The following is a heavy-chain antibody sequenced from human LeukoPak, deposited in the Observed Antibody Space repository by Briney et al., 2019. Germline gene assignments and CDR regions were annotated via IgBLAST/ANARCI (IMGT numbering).Heavy chain of an antibody. Sequence: SETLSLTCTVTGGSISSYYWSWIRQPAGKGLEWIGRIYTSGSTNYNPSLQSRVSMSVDTSKNQFSLKLTSVTAADTAVYYCARGGKATVVTLWGQGILVTVSS. V-gene: IGHV4-4*07. J-gene: IGHJ4*02. CDR1: GGSISSYY. CDR3: ARGGKATVVTL. CDR2: IYTSGST. D-gene: IGHD4-23*01.